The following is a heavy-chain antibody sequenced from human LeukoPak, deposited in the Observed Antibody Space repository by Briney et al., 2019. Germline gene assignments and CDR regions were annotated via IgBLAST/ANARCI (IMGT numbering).Heavy chain of an antibody. J-gene: IGHJ3*01. CDR3: ARGDYYDTSGHYEDAFDV. D-gene: IGHD3-22*01. Sequence: GGSLRLSCAASGFTFNRYWMSWVRQAPGKGLEWVANINQDGSAKYYVDSVKGRFTISRDNAKNSLHLQMNSLRVEETAVYYCARGDYYDTSGHYEDAFDVWGQGTMVTVSS. CDR1: GFTFNRYW. V-gene: IGHV3-7*04. CDR2: INQDGSAK.